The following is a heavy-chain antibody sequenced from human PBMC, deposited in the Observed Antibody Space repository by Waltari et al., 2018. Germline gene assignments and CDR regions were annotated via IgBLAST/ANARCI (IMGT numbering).Heavy chain of an antibody. D-gene: IGHD1-20*01. CDR1: GGSIRSYY. V-gene: IGHV4-4*07. J-gene: IGHJ5*02. CDR3: ARSRARIWDGNWFDP. CDR2: IYTSGST. Sequence: VQLQESGPGLVKPSETLSLTCTVSGGSIRSYYWSWIRQPAGKGLEWIGRIYTSGSTNYNHSLKGRVTMSVDTSKNQFSLKLSAVTAADTAVYYCARSRARIWDGNWFDPWGQGTLVTVSS.